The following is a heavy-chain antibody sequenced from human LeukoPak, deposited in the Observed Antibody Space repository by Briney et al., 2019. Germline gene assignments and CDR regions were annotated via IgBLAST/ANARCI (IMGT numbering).Heavy chain of an antibody. CDR3: ARGPVAAPSWFDP. CDR1: GFTFSSYG. J-gene: IGHJ5*02. CDR2: IWYDGSNK. V-gene: IGHV3-33*01. D-gene: IGHD2-15*01. Sequence: GRSLRLSCAASGFTFSSYGMHWVRQAPGKGLEWVAVIWYDGSNKYYADSVKGRFTISRDNSKNTLYLQMNSLRAEDTAVYYCARGPVAAPSWFDPWGQGTLVTISS.